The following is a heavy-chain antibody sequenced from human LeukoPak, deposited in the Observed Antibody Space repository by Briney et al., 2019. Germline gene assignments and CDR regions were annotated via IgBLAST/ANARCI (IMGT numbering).Heavy chain of an antibody. J-gene: IGHJ4*02. CDR1: GFTFSSYG. Sequence: GGSLRLSCAASGFTFSSYGMHWVRQAPGKGLEWVAVIWYDGSNKYYADSVKGRFTISRDNSKNTLYLQMNSLRAEDTAVYHCARGNMLRDIDYWGQGTLVTVSS. D-gene: IGHD3-10*02. CDR2: IWYDGSNK. V-gene: IGHV3-33*01. CDR3: ARGNMLRDIDY.